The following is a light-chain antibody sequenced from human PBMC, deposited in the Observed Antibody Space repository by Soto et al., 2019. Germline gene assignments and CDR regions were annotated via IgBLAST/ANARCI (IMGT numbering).Light chain of an antibody. CDR1: SGDIGDYNY. V-gene: IGLV2-14*01. CDR2: DVS. J-gene: IGLJ1*01. CDR3: CAYTRRGTLI. Sequence: QSALTQPASVAGSPGQSITISSVGTSGDIGDYNYVSWYQPHPAKVPKVIIYDVSNRPSGVSYRFSGTKSGNTASLTVSGLQAEDEADYYCCAYTRRGTLIFGTGTKLTVL.